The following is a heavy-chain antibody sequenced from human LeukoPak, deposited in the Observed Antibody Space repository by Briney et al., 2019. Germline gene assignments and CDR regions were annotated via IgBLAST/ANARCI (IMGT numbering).Heavy chain of an antibody. V-gene: IGHV3-11*04. J-gene: IGHJ6*04. Sequence: GGSLRLSCAASGFTFSDYSMSWIRQAPGKGLECVSHITSSGSSTDYGDSVKGRFTISRDNAKNSLYLQMNSLRAEDTAVYYCAELGITMIGGVWGKGTTVTISS. CDR1: GFTFSDYS. D-gene: IGHD3-10*02. CDR2: ITSSGSST. CDR3: AELGITMIGGV.